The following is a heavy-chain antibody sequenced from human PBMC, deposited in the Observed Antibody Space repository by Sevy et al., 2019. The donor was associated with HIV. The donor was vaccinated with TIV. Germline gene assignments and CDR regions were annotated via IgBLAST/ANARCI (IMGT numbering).Heavy chain of an antibody. CDR1: GFTFSSYA. Sequence: GGSLRLSCAASGFTFSSYAMTWVRQAPGKGLEWVSGISGSGYSTYYADSVKGRFTISRDNSKNTLYLQMNSLRAEDTAVYYCWKEGGGYNYDSSGLFDYWGQGTLVTVSS. CDR3: WKEGGGYNYDSSGLFDY. CDR2: ISGSGYST. V-gene: IGHV3-23*01. D-gene: IGHD3-22*01. J-gene: IGHJ4*02.